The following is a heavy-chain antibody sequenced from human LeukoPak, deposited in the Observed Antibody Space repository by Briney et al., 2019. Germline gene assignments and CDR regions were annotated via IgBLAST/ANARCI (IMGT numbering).Heavy chain of an antibody. V-gene: IGHV1-69*13. J-gene: IGHJ4*02. D-gene: IGHD6-13*01. Sequence: GASVKVSCKASGGTFSSYAISWVRQAPGQGLEWMGGIIPIFGTANYAQKFQGRVTITADESTSTAYMELSSLRSEDTAVYYCASEISSDSSSWYPPTDYWGQGTLVTVSS. CDR3: ASEISSDSSSWYPPTDY. CDR1: GGTFSSYA. CDR2: IIPIFGTA.